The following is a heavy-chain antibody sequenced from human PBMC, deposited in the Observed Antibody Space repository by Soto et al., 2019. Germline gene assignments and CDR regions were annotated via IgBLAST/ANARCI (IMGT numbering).Heavy chain of an antibody. D-gene: IGHD3-22*01. CDR1: GGTFSSYA. V-gene: IGHV1-69*12. J-gene: IGHJ6*02. CDR3: AKHYDNWDYYCGMDV. CDR2: IIPIFCTA. Sequence: QVQLVQSGAEVKKPGSSVKVSCKASGGTFSSYAISWVRQAPGQGLEWMGGIIPIFCTADYAQKFQGRVTITADESTSTAYMELSSLRSEDTAVYYCAKHYDNWDYYCGMDVWGQGTTVTVSS.